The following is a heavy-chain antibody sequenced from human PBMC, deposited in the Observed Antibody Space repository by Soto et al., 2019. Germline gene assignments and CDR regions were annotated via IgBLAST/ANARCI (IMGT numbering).Heavy chain of an antibody. J-gene: IGHJ5*02. D-gene: IGHD3-3*01. CDR3: ARESXSISGVLSPYIYFDP. CDR1: GYTFTKYA. V-gene: IGHV1-3*01. Sequence: VKVSCKASGYTFTKYAIHWVRQAPGQRLDWMGWINAGNGNTRYSQKFQGRVTITRDTSARTAYMELSSLRSEDTAMYYCARESXSISGVLSPYIYFDPWGQGTLVTVSS. CDR2: INAGNGNT.